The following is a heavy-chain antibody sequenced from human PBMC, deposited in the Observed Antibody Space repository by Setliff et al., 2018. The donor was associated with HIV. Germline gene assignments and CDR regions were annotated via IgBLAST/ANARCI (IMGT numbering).Heavy chain of an antibody. CDR3: AYCSGGSCIH. Sequence: SVKVSCKASGGTLSNYAISWVRQAPGQGLEWVGGIIPFVNIANYAQKFQGRVTMTADKSTSTVYMELRSLRSEDTAVYYCAYCSGGSCIHWGQGTLVT. V-gene: IGHV1-69*10. J-gene: IGHJ4*02. D-gene: IGHD2-15*01. CDR2: IIPFVNIA. CDR1: GGTLSNYA.